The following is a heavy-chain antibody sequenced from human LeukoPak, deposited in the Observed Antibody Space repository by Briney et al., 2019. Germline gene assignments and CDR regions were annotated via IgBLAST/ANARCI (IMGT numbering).Heavy chain of an antibody. D-gene: IGHD3-10*01. V-gene: IGHV3-21*05. CDR1: GLTFSSYS. CDR3: ARVGGITLALAPSPFPDYNYYYMDV. J-gene: IGHJ6*03. CDR2: ISSSSSPI. Sequence: GGSLRLSCVVSGLTFSSYSMNWVRQAPGKGPEWVSYISSSSSPIYYTDSVKGRFTISRDNAKKSLYLQMNSLRAEDTAVYYCARVGGITLALAPSPFPDYNYYYMDVWGKGTTVTVSS.